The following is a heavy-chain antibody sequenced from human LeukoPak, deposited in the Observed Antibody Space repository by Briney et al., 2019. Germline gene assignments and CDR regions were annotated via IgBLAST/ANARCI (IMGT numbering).Heavy chain of an antibody. CDR3: ARGRSFNYNDNRAHYPY. Sequence: ETGGSLRLSCAASGFTFSSYDFHWVRQVPGYGLEWVSGIGTLGDTYYLGSVKGRFTISRENAKNSLYLQMNSLRAGDTAVYYCARGRSFNYNDNRAHYPYWGQGTQVTVSS. CDR1: GFTFSSYD. V-gene: IGHV3-13*01. CDR2: IGTLGDT. D-gene: IGHD3-22*01. J-gene: IGHJ4*02.